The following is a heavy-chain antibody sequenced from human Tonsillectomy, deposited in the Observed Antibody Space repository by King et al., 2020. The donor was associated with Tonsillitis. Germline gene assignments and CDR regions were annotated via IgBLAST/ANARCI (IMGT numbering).Heavy chain of an antibody. D-gene: IGHD4-17*01. V-gene: IGHV3-30*04. CDR2: ISYDGSNK. CDR1: GFTFSSYA. CDR3: ASLQTTVTLFDY. J-gene: IGHJ4*02. Sequence: VQLVESGGGVVQPGRSLRLSCAASGFTFSSYAMQWVRQAPGKGLEWVAVISYDGSNKYYTDSVKGRFTISRDNSKNTRYLQMNSLRAEDTAVYYCASLQTTVTLFDYWGQGTLVTVSS.